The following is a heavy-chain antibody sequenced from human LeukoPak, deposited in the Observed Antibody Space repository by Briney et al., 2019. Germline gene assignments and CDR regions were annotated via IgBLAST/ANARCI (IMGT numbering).Heavy chain of an antibody. D-gene: IGHD3-22*01. V-gene: IGHV3-30-3*01. CDR1: GFDFNNYV. CDR3: ARVITMRSFDP. CDR2: ISYDGSNI. J-gene: IGHJ5*02. Sequence: GRSLRLSCAASGFDFNNYVMPWVRQAPGKGLEWVAVISYDGSNIYYSDSVKGRFTISRDNSKNTLYVQMSSLRPEDTAVYYCARVITMRSFDPWGQGTLVTVSS.